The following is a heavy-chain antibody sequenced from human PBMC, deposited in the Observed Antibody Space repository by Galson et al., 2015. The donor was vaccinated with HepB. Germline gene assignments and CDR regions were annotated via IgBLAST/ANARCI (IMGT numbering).Heavy chain of an antibody. CDR3: AKDKVVVVAASFDY. J-gene: IGHJ4*02. CDR2: ISGSGGST. D-gene: IGHD2-15*01. Sequence: LRLSCAASGFTFSSYAMSWVRQAPGKGLEWVSAISGSGGSTYYADSVKGRFTISRDNSKNTLYLQMNSLRAEDTAVYYCAKDKVVVVAASFDYWGQGTLVTVSS. V-gene: IGHV3-23*01. CDR1: GFTFSSYA.